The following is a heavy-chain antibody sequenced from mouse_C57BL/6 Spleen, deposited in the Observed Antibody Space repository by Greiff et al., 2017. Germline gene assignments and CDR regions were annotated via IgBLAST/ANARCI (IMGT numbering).Heavy chain of an antibody. Sequence: QVQLQQPGAELVKPGASVKMSCKASGYTFTRYWITWVKQRPGQGLEWIGDIYPGSGSTNYNEKFKSKATLTVDTSSSTAYMQLSRLTSDDSAVYYCARRVIYYDYYGLSYWGQGTLVTVSA. V-gene: IGHV1-55*01. CDR2: IYPGSGST. CDR3: ARRVIYYDYYGLSY. J-gene: IGHJ3*01. CDR1: GYTFTRYW. D-gene: IGHD2-4*01.